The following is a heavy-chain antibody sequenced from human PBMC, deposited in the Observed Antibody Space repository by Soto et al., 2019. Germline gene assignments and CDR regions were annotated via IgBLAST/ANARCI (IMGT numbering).Heavy chain of an antibody. CDR1: GDSISNSRW. D-gene: IGHD6-19*01. Sequence: QVQLQESGPGLVKPSWTLSLTCAVSGDSISNSRWWTWVRQPPGKGLEWIGDILHSGDSNYNPSLKSRVFISVDKSQNQFSLMVSSVTAADTAVYYCAYSTGWYRHDVWGQGTLVTVSS. J-gene: IGHJ3*01. V-gene: IGHV4-4*02. CDR2: ILHSGDS. CDR3: AYSTGWYRHDV.